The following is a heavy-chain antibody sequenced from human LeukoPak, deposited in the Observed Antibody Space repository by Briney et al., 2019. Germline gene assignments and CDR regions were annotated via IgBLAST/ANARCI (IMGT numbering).Heavy chain of an antibody. D-gene: IGHD3-10*01. J-gene: IGHJ4*02. Sequence: SETLSLTCGVYGGSFSGYFWTWIRQPPGKGLEWIGEINHSGRTNYNASLTSRVTILVDTSKNQFSLKLSSVTAADTAVYYCARYDSGSYYSLFDYWGQGTLVTVSS. CDR1: GGSFSGYF. V-gene: IGHV4-34*01. CDR3: ARYDSGSYYSLFDY. CDR2: INHSGRT.